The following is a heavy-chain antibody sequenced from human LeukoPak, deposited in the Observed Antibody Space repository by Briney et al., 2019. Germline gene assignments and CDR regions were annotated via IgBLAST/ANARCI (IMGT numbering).Heavy chain of an antibody. CDR3: ARHSSGNLQPFDC. CDR1: GFTFNNHA. Sequence: GSLRLSCAASGFTFNNHALSWVRQAPGKGLEWVSGLSGSGANTHYADSVKGRFTISRDNSKNTLYLQMNSLRAEDTGVYYCARHSSGNLQPFDCWGQGTLVTVSS. D-gene: IGHD3-22*01. V-gene: IGHV3-23*01. J-gene: IGHJ4*02. CDR2: LSGSGANT.